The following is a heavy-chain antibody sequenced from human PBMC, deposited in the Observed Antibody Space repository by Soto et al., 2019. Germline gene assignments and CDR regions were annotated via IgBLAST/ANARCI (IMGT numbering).Heavy chain of an antibody. CDR1: GFTFSNAW. CDR3: TTVSNIVVVPAAIHGGNDAFDI. V-gene: IGHV3-15*01. D-gene: IGHD2-2*01. CDR2: IKSKNDGGTT. J-gene: IGHJ3*02. Sequence: GGSLRLSCAASGFTFSNAWMSWVRQAPGKGQEWVGRIKSKNDGGTTDYAAPVKGRFTISRDDSKNTLYLQMNSLKTEDTAAYYCTTVSNIVVVPAAIHGGNDAFDIWGQGTMVTVSS.